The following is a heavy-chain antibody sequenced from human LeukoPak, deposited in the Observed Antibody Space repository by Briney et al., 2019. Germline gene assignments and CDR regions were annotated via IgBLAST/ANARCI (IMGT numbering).Heavy chain of an antibody. J-gene: IGHJ4*02. D-gene: IGHD2-21*02. CDR1: GITFSSYG. CDR3: AKNLGGDFAI. V-gene: IGHV3-53*01. Sequence: PGGSLRLSCAASGITFSSYGMSWVRQGPGKGLEWVSVIYSGGSTNYADSVKGRFTISRDNSKNTLYLQMNSLRAEDTAVYYCAKNLGGDFAIWGQGTLVTVSS. CDR2: IYSGGST.